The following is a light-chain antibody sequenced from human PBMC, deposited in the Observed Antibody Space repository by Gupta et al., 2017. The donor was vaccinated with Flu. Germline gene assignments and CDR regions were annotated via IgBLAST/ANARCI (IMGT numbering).Light chain of an antibody. CDR3: QQRSNWPPLT. V-gene: IGKV3-11*01. Sequence: EVVLTQSPVTLSLSPGERATLSCRASETISTYLAWYQQKPGQSPRLLIYDASNRATGIPVRLSGSGSGTDFTLTISSLHPEDFAVYYCQQRSNWPPLTFGGRTKVEIK. CDR1: ETISTY. CDR2: DAS. J-gene: IGKJ4*01.